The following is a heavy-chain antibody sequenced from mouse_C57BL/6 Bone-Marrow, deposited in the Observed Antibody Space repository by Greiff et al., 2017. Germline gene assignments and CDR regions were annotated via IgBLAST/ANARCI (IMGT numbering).Heavy chain of an antibody. CDR1: GYTFTSYW. CDR3: ARGVYDGSSYYFDY. J-gene: IGHJ2*01. CDR2: IDPSDSYT. V-gene: IGHV1-69*01. Sequence: QVQLQQPGAELVMPGASVKLSCKASGYTFTSYWMHWVKQRPGQGLEWIGEIDPSDSYTNYNQKFKGKSTLTVDKSSSTAYMQLSSLTSEDSAVYYCARGVYDGSSYYFDYWGQGTTLTVSS. D-gene: IGHD1-1*01.